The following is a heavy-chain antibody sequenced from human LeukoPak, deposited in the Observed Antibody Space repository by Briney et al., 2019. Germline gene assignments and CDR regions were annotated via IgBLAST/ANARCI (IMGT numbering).Heavy chain of an antibody. J-gene: IGHJ4*02. CDR2: IRTSTEGANYA. D-gene: IGHD3-9*01. CDR1: GFTFSSYW. Sequence: GGSLRLSCAASGFTFSSYWMHWVRQAPGKGLEWVSNIRTSTEGANYAIYADSVKGRVTFSRDDAKNTLYLHMHSLRDDDTAVYYCARDQRYAFDYWGQGILVTVSS. CDR3: ARDQRYAFDY. V-gene: IGHV3-48*02.